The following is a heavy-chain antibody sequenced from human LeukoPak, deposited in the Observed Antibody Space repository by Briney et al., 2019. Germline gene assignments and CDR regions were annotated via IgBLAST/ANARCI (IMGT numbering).Heavy chain of an antibody. D-gene: IGHD2-15*01. Sequence: PGGSLRLSCAASGFTFSSYAMHWVRQAPGKGLEWVAVISYDGSNKYYADSVKGRFTISRDNSKNTLYLQMNSLRAEDTAVYYCVSGYCSGGSCKGAFDPWGQGTLVIVSS. CDR3: VSGYCSGGSCKGAFDP. CDR2: ISYDGSNK. CDR1: GFTFSSYA. V-gene: IGHV3-30-3*01. J-gene: IGHJ5*02.